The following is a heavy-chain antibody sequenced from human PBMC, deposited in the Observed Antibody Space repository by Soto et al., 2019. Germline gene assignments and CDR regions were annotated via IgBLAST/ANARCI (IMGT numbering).Heavy chain of an antibody. CDR2: INPNNGAT. D-gene: IGHD1-1*01. CDR3: ASHDPGARFDP. CDR1: RYIFTAYF. V-gene: IGHV1-2*02. J-gene: IGHJ5*02. Sequence: ASVKVSCKAPRYIFTAYFMHWVRQAPGQGLEWMGWINPNNGATHYGLSFQGRVTMTRDTSISAAYMELSSLRSDDTAVYYCASHDPGARFDPWGQGTLVTVSS.